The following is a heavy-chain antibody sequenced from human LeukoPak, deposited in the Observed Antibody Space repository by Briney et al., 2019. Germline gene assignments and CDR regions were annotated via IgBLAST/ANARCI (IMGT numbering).Heavy chain of an antibody. J-gene: IGHJ6*02. Sequence: ASVKVSCKASGYTFTSYGISWVRQAPGQGLEWMGWISAYNGNTNYAQKLQGRVTMTTDTSTSTAYMELRSLRSDDTAVYYCALTDTAMGSPYYWGQGTTVTVPS. CDR1: GYTFTSYG. CDR3: ALTDTAMGSPYY. V-gene: IGHV1-18*01. CDR2: ISAYNGNT. D-gene: IGHD5-18*01.